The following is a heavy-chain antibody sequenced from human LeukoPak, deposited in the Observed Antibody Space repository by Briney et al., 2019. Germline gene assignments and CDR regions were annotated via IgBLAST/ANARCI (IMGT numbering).Heavy chain of an antibody. Sequence: GGSLRLSCAASGFTVSSNYMSWVRQAPGKGLEWVSVIYSGGSTYYADSVKGRFTISKDNSKNTLYLQMNSLRAEDTAVYYCARFIPGYSGYDFDYGMDVWGQGTTVTVSS. CDR1: GFTVSSNY. D-gene: IGHD5-12*01. J-gene: IGHJ6*02. CDR3: ARFIPGYSGYDFDYGMDV. CDR2: IYSGGST. V-gene: IGHV3-53*01.